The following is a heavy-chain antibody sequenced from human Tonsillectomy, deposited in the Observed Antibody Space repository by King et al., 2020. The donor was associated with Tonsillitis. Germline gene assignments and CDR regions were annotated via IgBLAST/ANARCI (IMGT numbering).Heavy chain of an antibody. Sequence: DVQLVESGGGLVKPGGSLRLSCAASVFTFSTHSMNWVRQAPGKGLGWVSFISSSSSYIYYADSVKGRFTISRDNAKNSLNLQMNSLRAEDTALYYCARNPYSGSYYTSNYYYYMDVWGKGTTVTVSS. J-gene: IGHJ6*03. D-gene: IGHD1-26*01. V-gene: IGHV3-21*01. CDR3: ARNPYSGSYYTSNYYYYMDV. CDR2: ISSSSSYI. CDR1: VFTFSTHS.